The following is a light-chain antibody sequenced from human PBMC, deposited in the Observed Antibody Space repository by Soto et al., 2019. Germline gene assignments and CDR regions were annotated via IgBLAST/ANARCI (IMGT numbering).Light chain of an antibody. CDR3: QRFNSDPPT. J-gene: IGKJ1*01. CDR2: AAS. Sequence: DIQITQSPSSLSAFVGDRVTITCRASQGISNYLAWYQQKPGRVPKLLIYAASTLQSGVPSRFSGSGSGTDFTLTISSLQPEDVATYYCQRFNSDPPTFGQGTKVDIK. CDR1: QGISNY. V-gene: IGKV1-27*01.